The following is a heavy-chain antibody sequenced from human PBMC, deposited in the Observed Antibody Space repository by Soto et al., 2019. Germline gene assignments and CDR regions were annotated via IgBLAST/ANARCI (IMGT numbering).Heavy chain of an antibody. CDR1: GGSISSYY. Sequence: SETLSLTCTVSGGSISSYYWSWIRQPAGKGLEWIGRIYTSGSTNYNPSLKSRVAISVDTSKNQFSLKLSSVTAADTAVYYCARGLIGGRYYYYGMDVWGQGTTVT. J-gene: IGHJ6*02. CDR2: IYTSGST. D-gene: IGHD2-21*01. CDR3: ARGLIGGRYYYYGMDV. V-gene: IGHV4-4*07.